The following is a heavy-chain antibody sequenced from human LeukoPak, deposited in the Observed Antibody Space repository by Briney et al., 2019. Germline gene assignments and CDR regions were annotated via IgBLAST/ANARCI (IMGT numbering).Heavy chain of an antibody. CDR2: ISAYNGNT. V-gene: IGHV1-18*04. Sequence: ASVKVSCKASGYTFISYGINWMRQAPGQGLEWMGCISAYNGNTNYAQKVQGRVTMTTDTSTRTAYMELRSLRSDDTAVYYCARVSGSAAVAGTGWFDPWGQGTLVTVSS. D-gene: IGHD6-19*01. J-gene: IGHJ5*02. CDR1: GYTFISYG. CDR3: ARVSGSAAVAGTGWFDP.